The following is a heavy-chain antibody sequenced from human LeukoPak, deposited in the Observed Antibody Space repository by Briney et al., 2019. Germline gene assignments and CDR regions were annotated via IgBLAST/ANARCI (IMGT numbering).Heavy chain of an antibody. J-gene: IGHJ4*02. Sequence: GGTLRLSCAASGFTFSSYDMSWVRQAPGKGLEWVSAITATSSSTHDADSVQGRFTISRDNSKNTLYLQKNSLRPEDTAIYYCAKLFESGTYNNFFHYWGQGTLVTVFS. CDR2: ITATSSST. V-gene: IGHV3-23*01. D-gene: IGHD3-10*01. CDR3: AKLFESGTYNNFFHY. CDR1: GFTFSSYD.